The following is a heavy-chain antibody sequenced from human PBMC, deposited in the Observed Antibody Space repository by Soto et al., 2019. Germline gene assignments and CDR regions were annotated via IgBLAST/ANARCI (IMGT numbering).Heavy chain of an antibody. CDR3: ARRYGSCFDY. CDR1: GGSISSYY. V-gene: IGHV4-59*08. J-gene: IGHJ4*02. D-gene: IGHD5-18*01. CDR2: IYYSGST. Sequence: QVQLQESGPGLVKPSETLSLTCTVSGGSISSYYWSWIRQPPGKGLEWIGYIYYSGSTNYNPSLKSRVTISVDTSKNQCSLKLSSVTAADTALYYCARRYGSCFDYWGQGTLVTVSS.